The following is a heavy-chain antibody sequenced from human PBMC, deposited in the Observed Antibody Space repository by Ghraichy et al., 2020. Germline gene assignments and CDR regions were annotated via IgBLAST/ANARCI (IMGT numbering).Heavy chain of an antibody. CDR2: INPNSGGT. CDR1: GYTFTGYY. CDR3: ARVSKGWGSKDYYYYMDV. J-gene: IGHJ6*03. D-gene: IGHD7-27*01. V-gene: IGHV1-2*06. Sequence: ASVKVSCKASGYTFTGYYMHWVRQAPGQGLEWMGRINPNSGGTNYAQKFQGRVTMTRDTSISTAYMELSRLRSDDTAVYYCARVSKGWGSKDYYYYMDVWGKGTTVTVSS.